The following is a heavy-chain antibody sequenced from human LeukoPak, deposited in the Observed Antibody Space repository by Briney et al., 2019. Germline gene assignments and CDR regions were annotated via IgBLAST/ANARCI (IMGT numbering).Heavy chain of an antibody. CDR2: IRDKRDSYST. D-gene: IGHD6-25*01. J-gene: IGHJ4*02. V-gene: IGHV3-72*01. Sequence: GGSLRLSCAASGFTFSDHHMDWVRQAPGKGLEWVGRIRDKRDSYSTEYAGSVKGRFTISRDDSKSSLYLQMNSLKTEDTAVYYCTSQRVPFYWGQGTLVTVSS. CDR3: TSQRVPFY. CDR1: GFTFSDHH.